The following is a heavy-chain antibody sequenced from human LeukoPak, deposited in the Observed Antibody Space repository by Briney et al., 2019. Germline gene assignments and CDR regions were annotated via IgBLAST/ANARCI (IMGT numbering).Heavy chain of an antibody. CDR1: GFTFSTYW. Sequence: GGSLRLSCAASGFTFSTYWMHWVRQSPGKGLVWVSRVNGDGSNTNYADSVGGRFTIFRDNAKNTLYLQMNSLRAEDTAVYYCVREYSSSSGRAFDIWGQGTMVTVSS. J-gene: IGHJ3*02. CDR3: VREYSSSSGRAFDI. D-gene: IGHD6-6*01. CDR2: VNGDGSNT. V-gene: IGHV3-74*01.